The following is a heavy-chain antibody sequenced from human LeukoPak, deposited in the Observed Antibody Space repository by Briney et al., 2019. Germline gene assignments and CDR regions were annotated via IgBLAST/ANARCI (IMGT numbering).Heavy chain of an antibody. CDR2: INPNSGGT. CDR1: GYTFTGYY. CDR3: ARDRADYYDSSGYCV. D-gene: IGHD3-22*01. Sequence: ASVKVSCKASGYTFTGYYMHWVRQAPGRGLEWMGWINPNSGGTNYAQTFQGRVPMTRDTSISTAYMELSMLRSDDTAVYYCARDRADYYDSSGYCVWGQGTLVTVSS. J-gene: IGHJ4*02. V-gene: IGHV1-2*02.